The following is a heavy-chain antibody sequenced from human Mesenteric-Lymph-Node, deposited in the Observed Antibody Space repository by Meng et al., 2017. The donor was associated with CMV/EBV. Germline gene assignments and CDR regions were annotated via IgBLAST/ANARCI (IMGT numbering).Heavy chain of an antibody. CDR1: GFTFSSYW. D-gene: IGHD2-15*01. CDR2: IKCDGSNK. CDR3: ERALVYYSGGSCDYYGMDV. V-gene: IGHV3-30*03. J-gene: IGHJ6*02. Sequence: GESLKISCAASGFTFSSYWMHWVRQAPGKGLVWVAGIKCDGSNKYYVDSVKGRFTISRDNSKNTLYLQMNSLRAEDTAVYYCERALVYYSGGSCDYYGMDVWGQGTTVTVSS.